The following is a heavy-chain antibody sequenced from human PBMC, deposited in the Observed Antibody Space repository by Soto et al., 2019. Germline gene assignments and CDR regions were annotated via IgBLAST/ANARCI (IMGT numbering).Heavy chain of an antibody. CDR2: IDAGSGDT. CDR3: ARDLSKFGGWFGP. J-gene: IGHJ5*02. CDR1: GYTFSNHA. V-gene: IGHV1-3*01. D-gene: IGHD3-10*01. Sequence: QVQLVQSGTEVKKPGASVKVSCKASGYTFSNHALQWVRQAPGQSLEWVGRIDAGSGDTEYSQKFQGRVTITRDSSATTAYMELSTLRSEDTAVYFCARDLSKFGGWFGPWGQGTVVTVSP.